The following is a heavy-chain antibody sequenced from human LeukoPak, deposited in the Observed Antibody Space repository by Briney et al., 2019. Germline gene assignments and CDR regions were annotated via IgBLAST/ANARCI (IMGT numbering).Heavy chain of an antibody. D-gene: IGHD3-9*01. CDR1: GGSISRGLYY. V-gene: IGHV4-39*07. J-gene: IGHJ3*02. Sequence: SQTLSLTCTVSGGSISRGLYYWTWIRQPPGKGLEWIGSIYHSGSTYYNPSLKSRVTISVDTSKNQFSPKLSSVTAADTAVYYCATTVLHYDILTGYSGDSNDAFDIWGQGTMVTVSS. CDR2: IYHSGST. CDR3: ATTVLHYDILTGYSGDSNDAFDI.